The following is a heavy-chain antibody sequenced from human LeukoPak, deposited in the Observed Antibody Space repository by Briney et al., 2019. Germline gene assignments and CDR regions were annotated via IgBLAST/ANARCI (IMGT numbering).Heavy chain of an antibody. Sequence: GGSLRLSCAASGFTVSSNYMSWVRQAPGKGLEWVSGIYSGGRTYYADSVKGRFTISRHNSKNTLYLQMNSLRAEDTAVYYCASRRSSGWYAYLGQGTLVTVSS. J-gene: IGHJ4*02. CDR1: GFTVSSNY. CDR2: IYSGGRT. CDR3: ASRRSSGWYAY. D-gene: IGHD6-19*01. V-gene: IGHV3-53*04.